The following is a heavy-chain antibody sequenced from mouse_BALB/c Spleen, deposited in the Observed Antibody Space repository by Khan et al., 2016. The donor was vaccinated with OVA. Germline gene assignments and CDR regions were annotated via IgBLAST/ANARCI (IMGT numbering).Heavy chain of an antibody. CDR2: ISSGGSYT. CDR3: ARLAYYYDSEGFAY. V-gene: IGHV5-6*01. Sequence: EVQGVESGGDLVKPGGSLKLSCAASGFTFSTYGMSWVRQTPDKRLEWVATISSGGSYTYYLDNVKGRFTISRDNVKNTLYLQMSSLKSADTAMYYGARLAYYYDSEGFAYWGQGTLVTVSA. J-gene: IGHJ3*01. CDR1: GFTFSTYG. D-gene: IGHD1-1*01.